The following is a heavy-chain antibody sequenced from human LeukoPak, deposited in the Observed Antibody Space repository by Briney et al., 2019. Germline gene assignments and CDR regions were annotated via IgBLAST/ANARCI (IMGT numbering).Heavy chain of an antibody. CDR2: VYSGGRT. CDR1: GFTVSSNY. J-gene: IGHJ6*03. V-gene: IGHV3-66*01. Sequence: GGSLRLSCAASGFTVSSNYMSWVRQAPGKGLERVSTVYSGGRTDYADSVKGRFTISRDNSKNTLYLQMSSLRVEDTAVYYCVRGSLASGVVVYYYYYLDVWGKGTTVTVSS. D-gene: IGHD3-3*01. CDR3: VRGSLASGVVVYYYYYLDV.